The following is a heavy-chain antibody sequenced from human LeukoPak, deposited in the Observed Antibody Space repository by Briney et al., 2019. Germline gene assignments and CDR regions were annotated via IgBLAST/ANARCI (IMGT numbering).Heavy chain of an antibody. CDR3: AREALDFWSGYHDY. V-gene: IGHV1-3*01. D-gene: IGHD3-3*01. CDR2: INAGNGNT. Sequence: ASVKVSCKASGDTFTSYAMHWVRQAPGQRLEWMGWINAGNGNTKYSQKFQGRVTITRDTSASTAYMELSSLRSEDTAVYYCAREALDFWSGYHDYWGQGTLVTVSS. CDR1: GDTFTSYA. J-gene: IGHJ4*02.